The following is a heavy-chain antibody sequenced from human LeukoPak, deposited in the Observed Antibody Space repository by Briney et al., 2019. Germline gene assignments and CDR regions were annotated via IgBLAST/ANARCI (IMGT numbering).Heavy chain of an antibody. V-gene: IGHV4-4*07. CDR3: ARGERSYYDY. CDR2: IYMSGST. J-gene: IGHJ4*02. CDR1: VGSISSYF. Sequence: PAETLSLTCTVSVGSISSYFGSWIRQPARKGLEWIGRIYMSGSTNYIPSRKSRVNMSVDTSKRQFSLKLSSVTAADTAVYFCARGERSYYDYWGQGTLVTVSS. D-gene: IGHD1-26*01.